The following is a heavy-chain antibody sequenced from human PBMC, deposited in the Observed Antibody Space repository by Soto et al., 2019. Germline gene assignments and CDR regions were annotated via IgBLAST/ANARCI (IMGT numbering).Heavy chain of an antibody. CDR3: ARDMGRVLWYFDL. D-gene: IGHD3-10*01. V-gene: IGHV3-53*01. J-gene: IGHJ2*01. CDR2: IYSGGST. CDR1: GFTVSSNY. Sequence: EVQLVEFGGGLIQPGGSLRLSCAASGFTVSSNYMSWVRQAPGKGLEWVSVIYSGGSTYYADSVKGRFTISRDNSKNTLYLQMNSLRAEDTAVYYCARDMGRVLWYFDLWGRGTLVTVSS.